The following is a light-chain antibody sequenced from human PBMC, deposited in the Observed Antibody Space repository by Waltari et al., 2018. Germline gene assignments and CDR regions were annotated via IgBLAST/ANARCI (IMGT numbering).Light chain of an antibody. Sequence: QSVLTQPPSASGTPGQRVTISCSGSSSNIGTNYVYWYQQLPGTAPKLLIYRDNQRASGFPDRFSGSKSGTSASLAISGLRSEDEADYYCATWDDSLTGRVFGGGTKLTVV. J-gene: IGLJ3*02. CDR1: SSNIGTNY. CDR3: ATWDDSLTGRV. V-gene: IGLV1-47*01. CDR2: RDN.